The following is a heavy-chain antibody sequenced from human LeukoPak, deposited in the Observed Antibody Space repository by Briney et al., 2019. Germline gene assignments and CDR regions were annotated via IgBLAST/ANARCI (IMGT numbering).Heavy chain of an antibody. V-gene: IGHV4-39*01. CDR1: GGSISSSRYY. J-gene: IGHJ5*02. CDR2: IYYSGST. CDR3: ARRVRVPAAISSDVFDP. D-gene: IGHD2-2*02. Sequence: SETLSLTCTVSGGSISSSRYYWDWIRQPPGKGLEWIGSIYYSGSTYYNPSLKSRVTISVDTSKNQFSLKLTSATAADTALYYCARRVRVPAAISSDVFDPWGQGTLVTVSS.